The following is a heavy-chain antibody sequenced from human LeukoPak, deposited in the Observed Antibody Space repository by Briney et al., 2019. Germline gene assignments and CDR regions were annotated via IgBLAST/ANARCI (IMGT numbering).Heavy chain of an antibody. CDR1: GYTFTGYY. CDR3: ARDSRYSGSYHSRPIRYYYYYMDV. V-gene: IGHV1-46*01. Sequence: GASVKVSCKASGYTFTGYYMHWVRQAPGQGLEWMGIINPSGGSTSYAQKFQGRVTMTRDMSTSTVYMELSSLRSEDTAVYYCARDSRYSGSYHSRPIRYYYYYMDVWGKGTTVTVSS. J-gene: IGHJ6*03. D-gene: IGHD1-26*01. CDR2: INPSGGST.